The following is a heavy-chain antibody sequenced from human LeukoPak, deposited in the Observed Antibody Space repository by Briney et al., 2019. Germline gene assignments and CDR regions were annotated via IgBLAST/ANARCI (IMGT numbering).Heavy chain of an antibody. V-gene: IGHV4-39*01. J-gene: IGHJ4*02. Sequence: SETLSLTCTVSGGSISSSSYYWGWIRQPPGKVLEWIGRIHYSGSTYYNPSLKRRITIAVDTSKNQFSLKLSSVTAADTAVYYCARTPAAFDYWGQGTLVTVSS. CDR2: IHYSGST. CDR3: ARTPAAFDY. CDR1: GGSISSSSYY. D-gene: IGHD2-2*01.